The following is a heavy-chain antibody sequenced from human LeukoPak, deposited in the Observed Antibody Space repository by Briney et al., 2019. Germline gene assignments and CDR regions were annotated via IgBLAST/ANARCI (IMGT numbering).Heavy chain of an antibody. CDR2: INTDGRTT. Sequence: PGVSLRLSCAASGFTFSSYWMHWVRHVPGRGLVWVSRINTDGRTTSYADSVKGRFTIFRDNAQNTLYLQMNSLRVEDTGVYYCTMDLTGPFDDWGQGTLVTVSS. V-gene: IGHV3-74*01. CDR3: TMDLTGPFDD. CDR1: GFTFSSYW. J-gene: IGHJ4*02. D-gene: IGHD3-9*01.